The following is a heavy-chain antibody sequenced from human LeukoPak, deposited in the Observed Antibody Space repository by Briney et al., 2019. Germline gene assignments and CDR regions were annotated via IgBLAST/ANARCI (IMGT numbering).Heavy chain of an antibody. CDR1: GFTFSSYW. D-gene: IGHD2-2*01. CDR3: ARDVQYQLSWCYCYYMDV. V-gene: IGHV3-7*01. CDR2: IKQDGSEK. Sequence: GGSLRLSCAVSGFTFSSYWMSGVRQAPGKGLEWVANIKQDGSEKYYVDSVKGRFTISRDNAKNSLYLQMNSLRAEDTAVYYCARDVQYQLSWCYCYYMDVWGKGTTVTVSS. J-gene: IGHJ6*03.